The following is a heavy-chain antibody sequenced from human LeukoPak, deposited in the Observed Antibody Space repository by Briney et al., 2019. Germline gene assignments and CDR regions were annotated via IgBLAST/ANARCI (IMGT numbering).Heavy chain of an antibody. D-gene: IGHD6-19*01. J-gene: IGHJ4*02. CDR2: ISGSGGST. V-gene: IGHV3-23*01. CDR3: AKGPWLVLSHFDY. CDR1: GFTFSSYA. Sequence: GGSLRLSCAASGFTFSSYAMSWVRQAPGKGLGWVSAISGSGGSTYYADSVKGRFTISGDNSKNTLYLQMNSLRAEDTAVYYCAKGPWLVLSHFDYWGQGTLVTVSS.